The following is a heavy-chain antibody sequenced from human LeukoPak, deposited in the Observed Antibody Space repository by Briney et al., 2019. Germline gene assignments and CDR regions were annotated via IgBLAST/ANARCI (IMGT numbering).Heavy chain of an antibody. CDR3: ARDNYYDSSGYYDY. J-gene: IGHJ4*02. D-gene: IGHD3-22*01. CDR1: GYNFISYG. CDR2: ISAYNGNT. V-gene: IGHV1-18*01. Sequence: ASVKVSCKASGYNFISYGINWVRQAPGQGLEWMGWISAYNGNTNYAQKLQGRVTMTTDTSTSTAYMELRSLRSDDTAVYYCARDNYYDSSGYYDYWGQGTLVTVSS.